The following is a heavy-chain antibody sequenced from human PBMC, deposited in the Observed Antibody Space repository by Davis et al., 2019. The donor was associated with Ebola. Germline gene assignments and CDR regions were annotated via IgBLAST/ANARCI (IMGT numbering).Heavy chain of an antibody. CDR1: GYTFTSYA. V-gene: IGHV1-3*01. J-gene: IGHJ4*02. Sequence: AASVKVSCKASGYTFTSYAMHWVRQAPGQRLEWMGWINAGNGNTKYSQNFQGRVTITADKSTSTAYMELSSLRSEDTAVYYCARDVGTTADYWGQGTLVTVSS. D-gene: IGHD4-17*01. CDR3: ARDVGTTADY. CDR2: INAGNGNT.